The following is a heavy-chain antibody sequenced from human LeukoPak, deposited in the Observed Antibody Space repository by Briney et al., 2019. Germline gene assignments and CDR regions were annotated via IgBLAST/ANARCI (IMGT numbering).Heavy chain of an antibody. D-gene: IGHD1-26*01. Sequence: GGSLRLSCAASGFTFSNYWMSWVRQVPGRGLEWVANIKEDGSEKYYADSVKGRFTISRDNAKNSLYLQMNSLRAEDTAVYYCARDDGELSAFDIWGQGTMVTVSS. J-gene: IGHJ3*02. CDR1: GFTFSNYW. CDR2: IKEDGSEK. V-gene: IGHV3-7*01. CDR3: ARDDGELSAFDI.